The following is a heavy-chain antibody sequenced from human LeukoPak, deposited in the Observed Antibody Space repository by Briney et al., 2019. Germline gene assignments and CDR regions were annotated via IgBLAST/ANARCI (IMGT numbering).Heavy chain of an antibody. CDR3: AIDLIDGLPDYFDY. CDR2: ISLDRVTT. CDR1: GFTFSRYT. V-gene: IGHV3-30-3*01. D-gene: IGHD2-21*01. J-gene: IGHJ4*02. Sequence: PGRSQTLSCVASGFTFSRYTMHWVRQTPGKGLEWVAVISLDRVTTFYADSVKGRFTISRDNSKNTLYLRMNTLRADDTTIYYCAIDLIDGLPDYFDYWGQGTLVTVSS.